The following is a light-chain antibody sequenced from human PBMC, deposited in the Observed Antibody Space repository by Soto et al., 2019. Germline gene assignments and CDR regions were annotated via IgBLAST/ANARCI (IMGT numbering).Light chain of an antibody. CDR2: ATS. CDR1: QDISSW. J-gene: IGKJ5*01. Sequence: DILMTQSPSSVSASVGDRVTIACRASQDISSWLAWYQQTPGRVPKLLIYATSKLQPGVPTRFSGSGSGTNFTLTISSLHPADFATYYCQQANSFPINLGQATRLE. V-gene: IGKV1-12*01. CDR3: QQANSFPIN.